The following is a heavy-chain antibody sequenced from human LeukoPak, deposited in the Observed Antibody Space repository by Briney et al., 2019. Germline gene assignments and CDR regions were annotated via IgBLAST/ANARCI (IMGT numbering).Heavy chain of an antibody. CDR2: IYYSGST. D-gene: IGHD3-16*01. J-gene: IGHJ4*02. Sequence: SETLSLTCTVSGGSISNYYWSWIRQPPGKGLEWIGYIYYSGSTNYNPSLKSRVTISVDTSKNQFSLKLSSVTAADTAVYYGARAEVMITFGGQFYFDYWGQGTLVTV. V-gene: IGHV4-59*12. CDR1: GGSISNYY. CDR3: ARAEVMITFGGQFYFDY.